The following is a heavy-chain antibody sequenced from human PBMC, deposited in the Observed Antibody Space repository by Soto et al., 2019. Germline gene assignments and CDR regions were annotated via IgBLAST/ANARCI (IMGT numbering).Heavy chain of an antibody. J-gene: IGHJ6*03. Sequence: HPGGSLRLSCAASGFTFSSYSMNWVRQAPGKGLEWVSYISSSSSTIYYADSVKGRFTISRDNAKNSLYLQMNSLRAEDTAVYYCARDDYCSGGSCYPNYYYYMDVWGKGTTVTVSS. CDR3: ARDDYCSGGSCYPNYYYYMDV. D-gene: IGHD2-15*01. CDR1: GFTFSSYS. CDR2: ISSSSSTI. V-gene: IGHV3-48*01.